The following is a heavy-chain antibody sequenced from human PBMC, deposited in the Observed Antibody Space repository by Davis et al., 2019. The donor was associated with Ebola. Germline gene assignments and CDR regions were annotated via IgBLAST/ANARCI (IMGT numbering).Heavy chain of an antibody. Sequence: PSETLSLTCAVYGGSFSGYYWSWIRQPPGKGLEWIGEINHSGSTNYNPSLKSRVTMSVDTSKNQFSLKLSSVTAADTAVYYCARELGFYDSSGYSDYWGQGTLVTVSS. V-gene: IGHV4-34*01. CDR1: GGSFSGYY. CDR3: ARELGFYDSSGYSDY. J-gene: IGHJ4*02. D-gene: IGHD3-22*01. CDR2: INHSGST.